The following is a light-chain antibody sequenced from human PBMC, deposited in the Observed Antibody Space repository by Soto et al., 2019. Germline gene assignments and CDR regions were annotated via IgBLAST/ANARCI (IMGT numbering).Light chain of an antibody. CDR1: SSDVGGYNY. V-gene: IGLV2-14*01. CDR3: TSYTSSSTLDV. J-gene: IGLJ1*01. CDR2: EVS. Sequence: QSVLTQPASVSGSPGQSITISCTGTSSDVGGYNYVSWYQQHPGKAPKLMIYEVSNRPLGVSNRFSGSKSGNTASLTISGLQAEDEADYYCTSYTSSSTLDVFGTGTKDTVL.